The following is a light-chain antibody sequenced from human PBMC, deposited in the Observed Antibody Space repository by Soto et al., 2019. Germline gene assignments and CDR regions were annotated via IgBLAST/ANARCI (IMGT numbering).Light chain of an antibody. CDR2: KAS. CDR3: QQYNSLWT. Sequence: DFQMTQSPSTLSASVGDRVTITCRASQSISSWLAWYQQKPGKAPKLLIYKASSIESGIPSRFSGSASRTEFTLTISSLQPDDFANYYCQQYNSLWTFGQGTKVEIK. J-gene: IGKJ1*01. V-gene: IGKV1-5*03. CDR1: QSISSW.